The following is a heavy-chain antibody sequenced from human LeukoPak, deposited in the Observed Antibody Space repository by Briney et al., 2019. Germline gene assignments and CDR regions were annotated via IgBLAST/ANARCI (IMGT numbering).Heavy chain of an antibody. J-gene: IGHJ4*02. CDR1: GFTVSSNY. Sequence: GGPLRLSCAASGFTVSSNYMSWVSQAPGKGLEWVSVIYSGGSTYYAYSVKGRFTISRDNSKNTLYLQMNSLRAEDTAVYYCARSSGWYWDYFDYWGQGTLVTVSS. CDR3: ARSSGWYWDYFDY. CDR2: IYSGGST. V-gene: IGHV3-53*01. D-gene: IGHD6-19*01.